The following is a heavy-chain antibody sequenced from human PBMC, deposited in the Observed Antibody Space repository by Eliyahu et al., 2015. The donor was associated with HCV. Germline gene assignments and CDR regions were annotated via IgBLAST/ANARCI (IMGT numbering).Heavy chain of an antibody. CDR3: ARGGLLWFGELPEYFQH. J-gene: IGHJ1*01. CDR1: GGSFSGYY. D-gene: IGHD3-10*01. V-gene: IGHV4-34*01. Sequence: QVQLQQWGAGLLKPSETLSLTCAVYGGSFSGYYWSWIRQPPGKGLEWIGEINHSGSTNYNPSLKSRVTISVDTSKNQFSLKLSSVTAADTAVYYCARGGLLWFGELPEYFQHWGQGTLVTVSS. CDR2: INHSGST.